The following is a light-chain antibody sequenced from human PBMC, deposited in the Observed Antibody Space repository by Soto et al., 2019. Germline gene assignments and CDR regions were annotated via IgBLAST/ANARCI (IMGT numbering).Light chain of an antibody. CDR1: SSDVGGYNY. Sequence: QSVLTKPASVSGSPGQSITISCTGTSSDVGGYNYVSWYQQHPGKAPKLMIYEVSNRPSGVSNRCSGSKSGNTAFLTTSGLQAEDEADYYCSSYTSSSTPYVFGTGTKVTVL. V-gene: IGLV2-14*01. CDR3: SSYTSSSTPYV. J-gene: IGLJ1*01. CDR2: EVS.